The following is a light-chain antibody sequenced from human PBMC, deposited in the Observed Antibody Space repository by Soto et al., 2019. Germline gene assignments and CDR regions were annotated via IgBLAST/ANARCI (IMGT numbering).Light chain of an antibody. CDR2: DAS. J-gene: IGKJ2*01. Sequence: DIQMTQSPSTLSASVGDRVTITCRASQSISSWLAWYQQKPGKAPKLLIYDASSLESGVPSRFSGSGSETEFTLTISSLQPDDFATYYCQQYNSYSFAQGTKLEIK. CDR1: QSISSW. V-gene: IGKV1-5*01. CDR3: QQYNSYS.